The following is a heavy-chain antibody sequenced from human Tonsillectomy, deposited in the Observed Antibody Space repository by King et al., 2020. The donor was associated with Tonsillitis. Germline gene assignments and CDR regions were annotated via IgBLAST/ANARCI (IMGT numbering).Heavy chain of an antibody. Sequence: VQLVESGGGVVQPGRSLRLSCAASGFTFSSYGMHWVRPAPGKGREWVAVLSYDGSNKNYPDSVKGRFTISRDNSKNTLYLQMKSLRAEDTAVYYCAKEEVGFDYWGQGTLVTVSS. CDR3: AKEEVGFDY. CDR2: LSYDGSNK. V-gene: IGHV3-30*18. J-gene: IGHJ4*02. CDR1: GFTFSSYG.